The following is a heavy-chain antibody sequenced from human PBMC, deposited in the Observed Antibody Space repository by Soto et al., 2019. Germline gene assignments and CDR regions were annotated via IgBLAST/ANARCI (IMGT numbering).Heavy chain of an antibody. J-gene: IGHJ1*01. CDR3: GRGGDAHKMGRH. D-gene: IGHD2-2*01. CDR2: IYYSGST. CDR1: RGSMNNYY. Sequence: ETLSLTCTVSRGSMNNYYWSWIRQPPGKGLEWIGYIYYSGSTNYNPSLRNRAIISVDKSRRQISLTLTSVTAADTAVYFCGRGGDAHKMGRHWGQGTLVTVSS. V-gene: IGHV4-59*12.